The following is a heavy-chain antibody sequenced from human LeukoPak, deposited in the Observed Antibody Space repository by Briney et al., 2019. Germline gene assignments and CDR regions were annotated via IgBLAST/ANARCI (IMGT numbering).Heavy chain of an antibody. Sequence: GGSLRLSCVGSGFTFSSYHMNWVRQAPGKGLEWVSYISSSSSTIYYADSVKGRFTISRDNAKNSLYLQTNSLRAEDTAVYYCARAQYYSDSTGYYYLYYWGQGTLVTVSS. CDR2: ISSSSSTI. V-gene: IGHV3-48*01. CDR3: ARAQYYSDSTGYYYLYY. CDR1: GFTFSSYH. D-gene: IGHD3-22*01. J-gene: IGHJ4*02.